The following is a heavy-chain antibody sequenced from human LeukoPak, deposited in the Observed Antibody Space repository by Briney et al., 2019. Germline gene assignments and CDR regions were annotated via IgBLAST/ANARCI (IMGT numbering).Heavy chain of an antibody. Sequence: GRSLRLSCAASGFTFSSYGMHWVRQAPGKGLEWVAVISYDGSNKYYADSVKGRFTISRDNSKNTLYLQMNSLRAEDTAVYYCARDYNGDLDYWGQGTLVTVSS. CDR3: ARDYNGDLDY. V-gene: IGHV3-30*03. CDR1: GFTFSSYG. D-gene: IGHD4-17*01. J-gene: IGHJ4*02. CDR2: ISYDGSNK.